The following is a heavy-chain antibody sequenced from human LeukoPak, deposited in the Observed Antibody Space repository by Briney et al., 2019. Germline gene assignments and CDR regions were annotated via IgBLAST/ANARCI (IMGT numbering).Heavy chain of an antibody. J-gene: IGHJ4*02. CDR1: GFTFSGYP. Sequence: GGSLRLSCAASGFTFSGYPIHWVRQAPGKGLEWVAVISYDGSNKYYADSVKGRFTISRDNSKNTLYLQMNSLRAEDTAVYYCARDSSDYDFWSGYSHWGQGTLVTVSS. D-gene: IGHD3-3*01. V-gene: IGHV3-30*04. CDR3: ARDSSDYDFWSGYSH. CDR2: ISYDGSNK.